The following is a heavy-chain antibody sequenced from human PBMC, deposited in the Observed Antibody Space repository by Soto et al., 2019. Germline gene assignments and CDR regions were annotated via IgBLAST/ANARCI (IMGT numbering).Heavy chain of an antibody. Sequence: QVQLVESGGGVVQPGRSLRLSCAASGFTFSSYAMHWVRQAPGKGLEWVAVISYDGSNKYYADSVKGRFTISRDNSKNTLYLQMNSLRAEDTAVYYCARGGIVVYPDYYYGMDVWGQGTTVTVSS. V-gene: IGHV3-30-3*01. CDR1: GFTFSSYA. CDR2: ISYDGSNK. J-gene: IGHJ6*02. CDR3: ARGGIVVYPDYYYGMDV. D-gene: IGHD3-22*01.